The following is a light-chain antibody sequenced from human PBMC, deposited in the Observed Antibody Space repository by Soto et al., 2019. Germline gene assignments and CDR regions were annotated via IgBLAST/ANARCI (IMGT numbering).Light chain of an antibody. CDR2: EVT. V-gene: IGLV2-14*01. Sequence: QSVLTQPASVSGSPGQSITISCTGTRSDVGTYNYVSWYQQYPGKAPKLIIYEVTNRPSGISNRFSGSKSGNTASLTISGLKAEDDADYYCSSYTSSSTYVFGTGTKVTVL. CDR3: SSYTSSSTYV. CDR1: RSDVGTYNY. J-gene: IGLJ1*01.